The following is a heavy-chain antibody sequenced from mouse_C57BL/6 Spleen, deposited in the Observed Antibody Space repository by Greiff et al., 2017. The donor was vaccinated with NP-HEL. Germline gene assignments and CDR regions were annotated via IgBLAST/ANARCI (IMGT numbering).Heavy chain of an antibody. D-gene: IGHD1-1*01. V-gene: IGHV1-78*01. CDR3: ARGDYYGSSYWAMDF. CDR2: IYPRDGST. CDR1: GYTFTDHT. J-gene: IGHJ4*01. Sequence: QVQLQQSDAELVKPGASVKISCKVSGYTFTDHTIHWMKQRPEQGLEWIGYIYPRDGSTKYNEKFKGKATLTADKSSSTAYMQLNSLTSEDSAVYFCARGDYYGSSYWAMDFWGQGTSVTVSS.